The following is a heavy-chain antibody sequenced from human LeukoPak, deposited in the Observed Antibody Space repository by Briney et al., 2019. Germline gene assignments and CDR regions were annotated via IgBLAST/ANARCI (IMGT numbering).Heavy chain of an antibody. Sequence: PSETLSLTCAVYGGSFSGYYWSWIRQPPGKGLEWIGEIKHSGSTNYNPSLKSRVTISVDTSKNQFSLKLSSVTAADTAVYYCARGLGSGPYLETYYYDSHESWGQGTLVTVSS. CDR3: ARGLGSGPYLETYYYDSHES. V-gene: IGHV4-34*01. CDR2: IKHSGST. D-gene: IGHD3-22*01. CDR1: GGSFSGYY. J-gene: IGHJ4*02.